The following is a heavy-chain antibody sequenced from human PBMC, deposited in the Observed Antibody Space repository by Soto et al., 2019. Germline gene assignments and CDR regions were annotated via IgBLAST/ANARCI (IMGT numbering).Heavy chain of an antibody. CDR1: GFTLSSYA. V-gene: IGHV3-23*01. J-gene: IGHJ5*02. D-gene: IGHD3-22*01. Sequence: PGGSLRLSCAASGFTLSSYAMSWVRQAPGKGLEWVSVISGSGGSTYYADSVKGRFTISRDNSKNTLYLQMNSLRAEDTAVYYCAKDPFLYDSSGYFSDGGRVSWGQGTLVTVSS. CDR2: ISGSGGST. CDR3: AKDPFLYDSSGYFSDGGRVS.